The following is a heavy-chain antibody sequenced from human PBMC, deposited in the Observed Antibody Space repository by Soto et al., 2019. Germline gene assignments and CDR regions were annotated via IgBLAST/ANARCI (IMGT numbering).Heavy chain of an antibody. Sequence: EVQLVESGGGLVQPGRSLRLSCAASGFTVDDYAMHWVRQAPGKGLEWVSGISWNSETIDYADSVKGRFTISRDNAKSSLFLQINSLRPDYTALYYCAKDMKWGWMTTIHYFDSWVQGTLVTVSS. CDR2: ISWNSETI. CDR1: GFTVDDYA. CDR3: AKDMKWGWMTTIHYFDS. D-gene: IGHD4-17*01. V-gene: IGHV3-9*01. J-gene: IGHJ4*02.